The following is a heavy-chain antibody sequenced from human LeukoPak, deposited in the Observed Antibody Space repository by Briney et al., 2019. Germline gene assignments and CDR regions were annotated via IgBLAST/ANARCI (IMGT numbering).Heavy chain of an antibody. V-gene: IGHV3-74*01. CDR2: INTDGSST. Sequence: GGPLRLSCAASGFTFSFYWMHWVRQAPGKGLVWVSHINTDGSSTSYADSVKGRFTISRDNAKNTLFLQMNSLRAEDTAVYYCARAREKYYYDSSGRGDAFDIWGQGTMVIVSS. CDR1: GFTFSFYW. D-gene: IGHD3-22*01. J-gene: IGHJ3*02. CDR3: ARAREKYYYDSSGRGDAFDI.